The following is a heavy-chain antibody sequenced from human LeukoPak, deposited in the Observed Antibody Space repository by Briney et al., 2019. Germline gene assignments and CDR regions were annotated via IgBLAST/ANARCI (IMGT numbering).Heavy chain of an antibody. CDR2: IYPGDSHT. CDR3: ARGPYAYTSSATLGSYNWFDP. Sequence: GESLKISCKGSGYSFPNYWIGWVRQMPVKGLEWMGIIYPGDSHTRYSPSFQDQVTISVDKSISTAYLQWSSLKASDTAMYYCARGPYAYTSSATLGSYNWFDPWGQGSLVTVSS. D-gene: IGHD2-2*02. CDR1: GYSFPNYW. V-gene: IGHV5-51*01. J-gene: IGHJ5*02.